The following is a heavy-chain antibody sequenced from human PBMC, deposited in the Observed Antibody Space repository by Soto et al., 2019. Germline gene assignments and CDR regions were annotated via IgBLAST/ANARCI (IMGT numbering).Heavy chain of an antibody. CDR2: ISGSGGST. CDR1: GFTFSSYA. D-gene: IGHD1-7*01. Sequence: GGSLRLSCAASGFTFSSYAMSWVRQAPGKGLEWVSAISGSGGSTYYADSVKGRFTISRDNSKNTLYLQMNSLRAEDTAVYYCAKDRVELRIYYYYYMDVWGKGTTVTVSS. CDR3: AKDRVELRIYYYYYMDV. V-gene: IGHV3-23*01. J-gene: IGHJ6*03.